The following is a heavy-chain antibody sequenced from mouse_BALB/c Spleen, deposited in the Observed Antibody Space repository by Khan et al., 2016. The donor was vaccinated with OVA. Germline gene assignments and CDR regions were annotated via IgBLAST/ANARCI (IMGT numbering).Heavy chain of an antibody. CDR3: ARSDSGTVFDS. V-gene: IGHV1S56*01. D-gene: IGHD4-1*01. CDR2: IYPGYVDV. CDR1: GYTFTNYY. Sequence: QVQLKQSGPELVKPGASVRISCKASGYTFTNYYIHWVKQRPGQGLEWIGWIYPGYVDVKYNEKFKVKATLTADKSSSAADMQLTSLTSEDSAVYFCARSDSGTVFDSWGQGTTLTVSS. J-gene: IGHJ2*01.